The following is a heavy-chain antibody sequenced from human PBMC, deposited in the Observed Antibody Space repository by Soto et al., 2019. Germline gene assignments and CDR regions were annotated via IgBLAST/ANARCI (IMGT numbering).Heavy chain of an antibody. CDR1: GGSISSSS. J-gene: IGHJ4*02. D-gene: IGHD2-2*01. CDR3: ARARFCTSTSCYHYFDF. V-gene: IGHV4-59*01. CDR2: IYNNGRT. Sequence: ETLSLTCTVSGGSISSSSWSWIRQPPGRGLEWIGYIYNNGRTDYNPALKSRVTISVDTSKNHFSLKLSSVTPADTAVYYCARARFCTSTSCYHYFDFWGQGTLVTVSS.